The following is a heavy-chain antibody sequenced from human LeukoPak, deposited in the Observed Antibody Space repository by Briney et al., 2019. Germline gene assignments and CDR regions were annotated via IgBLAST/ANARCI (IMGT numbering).Heavy chain of an antibody. CDR3: ARRRGYSYGRHFDY. CDR2: FYYSGST. CDR1: DGSITSSSYY. Sequence: PSETLSLTCTVSDGSITSSSYYWAWIRQPPGKGLEWIGSFYYSGSTYYNPSLKSRVTISVDTSKNQFSLKLSSVTAADTAVYYCARRRGYSYGRHFDYWGQGTLVTVSS. V-gene: IGHV4-39*07. J-gene: IGHJ4*02. D-gene: IGHD5-18*01.